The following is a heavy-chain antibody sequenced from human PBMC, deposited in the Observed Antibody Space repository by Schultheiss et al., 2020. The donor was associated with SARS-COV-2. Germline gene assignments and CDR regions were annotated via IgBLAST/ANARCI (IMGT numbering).Heavy chain of an antibody. CDR2: ISGSGGST. V-gene: IGHV3-23*01. CDR3: ASRRRGYNRLFDY. Sequence: GGSLRLSCAASGFTFSSYAMSWVRQAPGKGLEWVSAISGSGGSTYYADSVKGRFTISRDNAKNTLYLQMNSLRAEDTAVYYCASRRRGYNRLFDYWGQGTLVTVSS. D-gene: IGHD5-24*01. J-gene: IGHJ4*02. CDR1: GFTFSSYA.